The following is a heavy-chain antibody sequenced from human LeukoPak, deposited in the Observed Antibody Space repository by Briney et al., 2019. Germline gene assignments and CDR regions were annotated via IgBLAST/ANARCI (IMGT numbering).Heavy chain of an antibody. CDR1: GFTFSSYA. V-gene: IGHV3-23*01. CDR2: ISGSGGST. Sequence: GGSLRLSCAASGFTFSSYAMSWVRQAPGKGLEWVSAISGSGGSTYYADSVKGRFTISGDNSKNTLYLQMNSLRAEDTAVYYCTKAPDIVATGGRDYWGQGTLVTVSS. J-gene: IGHJ4*02. D-gene: IGHD5-12*01. CDR3: TKAPDIVATGGRDY.